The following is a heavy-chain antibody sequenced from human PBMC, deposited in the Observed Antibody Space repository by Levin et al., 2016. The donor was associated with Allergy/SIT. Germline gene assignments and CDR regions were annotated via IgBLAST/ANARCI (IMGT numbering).Heavy chain of an antibody. J-gene: IGHJ5*02. Sequence: GSLRLSCTVSGGSIGSYLWSWIRQPPGKGLEWVGFISHTGRTDFHPSLKSRATISVDTLKDQMSLRLSSVTPADTAVYYCARDRGTFSGYGEIDLWGQGTLVTVSS. CDR2: ISHTGRT. D-gene: IGHD5-12*01. V-gene: IGHV4-59*01. CDR1: GGSIGSYL. CDR3: ARDRGTFSGYGEIDL.